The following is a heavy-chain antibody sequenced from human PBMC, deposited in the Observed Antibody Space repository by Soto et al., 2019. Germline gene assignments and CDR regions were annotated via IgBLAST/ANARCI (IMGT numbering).Heavy chain of an antibody. Sequence: QVQLVQSGAEVKKPGASVKVSCKASGYTFTSYGISWVRQAPGQGLEWMGWISAYNGNTNYAQKLQGRVTMTTDTTASTAYEELRSRRSDDTGVYYCARGGHCSSTSCYRVSYYVPAYWGQGSLVAVS. CDR3: ARGGHCSSTSCYRVSYYVPAY. V-gene: IGHV1-18*01. J-gene: IGHJ4*02. D-gene: IGHD2-2*01. CDR1: GYTFTSYG. CDR2: ISAYNGNT.